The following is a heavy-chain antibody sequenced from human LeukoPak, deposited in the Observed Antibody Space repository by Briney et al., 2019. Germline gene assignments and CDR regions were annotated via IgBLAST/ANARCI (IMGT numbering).Heavy chain of an antibody. CDR3: ARRDTALDY. CDR2: IYYSGST. J-gene: IGHJ4*02. D-gene: IGHD5-18*01. Sequence: SETLSLTCTVSGGSISSYYWSWIRQPPGKGLEWIGYIYYSGSTNYNPSLKSRVTISVDTSKNQFSLKLSSVTAADTAVYYCARRDTALDYWGQGTLVTVSS. V-gene: IGHV4-59*01. CDR1: GGSISSYY.